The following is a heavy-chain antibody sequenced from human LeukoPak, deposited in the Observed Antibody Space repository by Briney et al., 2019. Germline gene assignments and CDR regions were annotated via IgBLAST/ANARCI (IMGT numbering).Heavy chain of an antibody. D-gene: IGHD3-3*01. CDR1: GFTFSSYG. Sequence: GRSLRLSCAASGFTFSSYGMHWVRQAPGKGLEWVAVISYDGSNKYYADSVKGRFTISRDNSKNTLYLQMNSLRAEDTAVCYCARDGAVDYDFWSGPRDYGMDVWGQGTTVTVSS. J-gene: IGHJ6*02. CDR2: ISYDGSNK. CDR3: ARDGAVDYDFWSGPRDYGMDV. V-gene: IGHV3-30*03.